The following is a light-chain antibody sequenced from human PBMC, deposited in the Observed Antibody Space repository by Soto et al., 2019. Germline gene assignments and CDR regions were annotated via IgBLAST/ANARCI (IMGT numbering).Light chain of an antibody. V-gene: IGLV2-14*01. J-gene: IGLJ3*02. CDR3: TSYTSSSTWV. Sequence: QPVLTQPASVSGSPGQSITISCTGTSSDVGGYKYVSWFQHHPGKAPKLMIYDVTNRPSGVSNRFSGSKSGNTATLTISGLQAEDEADYYCTSYTSSSTWVFGGGTKVTVL. CDR2: DVT. CDR1: SSDVGGYKY.